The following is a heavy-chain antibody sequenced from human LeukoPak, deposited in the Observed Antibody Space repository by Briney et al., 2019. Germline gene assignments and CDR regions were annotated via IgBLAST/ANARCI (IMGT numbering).Heavy chain of an antibody. J-gene: IGHJ4*02. CDR1: GYTFTIYG. Sequence: GASVKVSCKASGYTFTIYGISWVRQAPGEGLEWVGWISTHNGNTNYAQKLQGRVTLTTDTSTNTAYMELKRLRSDDTAVYYCARDHSHICSGWNSLLFDYWGQGTLVTVSS. CDR3: ARDHSHICSGWNSLLFDY. D-gene: IGHD6-19*01. CDR2: ISTHNGNT. V-gene: IGHV1-18*01.